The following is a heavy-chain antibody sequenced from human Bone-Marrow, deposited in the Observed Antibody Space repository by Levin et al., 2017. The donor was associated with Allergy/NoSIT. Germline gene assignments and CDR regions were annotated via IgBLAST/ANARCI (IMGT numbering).Heavy chain of an antibody. Sequence: SETLSLTCAVYGGSFSGYYWSWIRQPPGKGLEWIGEINHSGSTNYNPSLKSRVTISVDTSKNQFSLKLSSVTAADTAVYYCARGPDNWGSHFDYWGQGTLVTVSS. CDR1: GGSFSGYY. J-gene: IGHJ4*02. D-gene: IGHD7-27*01. CDR3: ARGPDNWGSHFDY. V-gene: IGHV4-34*01. CDR2: INHSGST.